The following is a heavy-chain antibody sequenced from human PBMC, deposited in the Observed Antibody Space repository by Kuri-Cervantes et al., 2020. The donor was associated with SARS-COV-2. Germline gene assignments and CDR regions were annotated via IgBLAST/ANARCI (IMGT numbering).Heavy chain of an antibody. CDR2: ISSSGSTI. J-gene: IGHJ5*02. CDR1: GFTFSSYE. CDR3: ARTNTIFGVAIWGWFDP. D-gene: IGHD3-3*01. V-gene: IGHV3-48*03. Sequence: GESLKISCAASGFTFSSYEMNWVRQAPGKGLEWVSYISSSGSTIYYADSVKGRFTISRDNAKNSLYLQMNSLRAEDTAVYYCARTNTIFGVAIWGWFDPWGQGTLVTVSS.